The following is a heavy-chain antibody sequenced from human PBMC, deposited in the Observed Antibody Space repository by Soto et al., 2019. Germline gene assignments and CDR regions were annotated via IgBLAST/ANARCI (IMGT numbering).Heavy chain of an antibody. CDR1: GGSISSGGYY. CDR2: IYYSGST. V-gene: IGHV4-31*03. Sequence: TLSLTCTVSGGSISSGGYYWSWIRQHPGKGLEWIGYIYYSGSTYYNPSLKSRVTISVDTSKNQFSLKLSSVTAADTAVYYCARDQTTVTTPYYYGMDVWGQGTTVTVSS. D-gene: IGHD4-4*01. CDR3: ARDQTTVTTPYYYGMDV. J-gene: IGHJ6*02.